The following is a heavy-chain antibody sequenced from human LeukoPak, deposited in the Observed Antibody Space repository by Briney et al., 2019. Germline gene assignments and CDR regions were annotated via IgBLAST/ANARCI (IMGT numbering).Heavy chain of an antibody. Sequence: SETLSLTCTVSGGSISPYYWLWLRQPPGKGLEYVGYIYYTGGTNYNPSLKSRVTISVDTTKNQFSLKMTLVTDNTAVLYYSAGLQSCRGYNCLDDYWGHGTLVTVSS. V-gene: IGHV4-59*08. D-gene: IGHD5-12*01. CDR2: IYYTGGT. J-gene: IGHJ4*01. CDR1: GGSISPYY. CDR3: AGLQSCRGYNCLDDY.